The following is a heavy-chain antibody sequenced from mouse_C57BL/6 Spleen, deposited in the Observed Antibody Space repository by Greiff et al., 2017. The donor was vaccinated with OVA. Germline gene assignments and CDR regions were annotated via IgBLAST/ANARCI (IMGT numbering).Heavy chain of an antibody. CDR2: IDPSDSYT. Sequence: VQLQQPGAELVRPGTSVKLSCKASGYTFTSYWMHWVKQRPGQGLEWIGVIDPSDSYTNYNQKFKGKATLTVDTSSNTAYLQLSSLTSEDTAVYYCASIYYDYGVAMDYWGQGTSVTVSS. J-gene: IGHJ4*01. V-gene: IGHV1-59*01. D-gene: IGHD2-4*01. CDR3: ASIYYDYGVAMDY. CDR1: GYTFTSYW.